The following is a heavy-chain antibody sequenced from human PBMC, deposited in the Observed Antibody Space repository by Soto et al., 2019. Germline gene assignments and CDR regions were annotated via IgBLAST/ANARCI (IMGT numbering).Heavy chain of an antibody. V-gene: IGHV3-7*01. J-gene: IGHJ4*02. CDR1: GFTFSTYW. D-gene: IGHD3-10*01. CDR3: ARGGSESDY. Sequence: EVQLVESGGGLVQPGGSLRLSCAVSGFTFSTYWMTWVRQAPGKGLEWVANIKQDGSEKHYVDSVKGRFTISRDNAKNSLYLQTNSLRAEDTAVYFCARGGSESDYWGQGTLVTVSS. CDR2: IKQDGSEK.